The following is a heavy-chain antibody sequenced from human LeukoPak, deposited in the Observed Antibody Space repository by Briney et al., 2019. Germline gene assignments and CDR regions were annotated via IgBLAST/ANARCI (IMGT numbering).Heavy chain of an antibody. Sequence: SETLSLTCTVSGGSISSGDYYWSWIRQPPGKGLEWIGYMYDREKTDYNPSLRSRVIISLDTSKNQFSLKLNSVTAADTAVYYCARDSQIRLLLNDYDVFDVWGQGTVVTVSS. CDR3: ARDSQIRLLLNDYDVFDV. D-gene: IGHD2-21*02. CDR1: GGSISSGDYY. J-gene: IGHJ3*01. V-gene: IGHV4-31*03. CDR2: MYDREKT.